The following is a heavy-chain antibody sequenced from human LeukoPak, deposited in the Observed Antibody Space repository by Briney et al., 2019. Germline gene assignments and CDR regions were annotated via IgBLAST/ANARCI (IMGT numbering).Heavy chain of an antibody. CDR3: ARDLRITMVRGVRDWFDP. CDR1: GGSISSSSYY. V-gene: IGHV4-39*07. CDR2: IYYSGST. Sequence: SETLSLTCTVSGGSISSSSYYWGWIRQPPGKGLEWIGSIYYSGSTYYNPSLKSRVTISVDTSKNQFSLKLSSVTAADTAVYYCARDLRITMVRGVRDWFDPWGQGTLVTVSS. D-gene: IGHD3-10*01. J-gene: IGHJ5*02.